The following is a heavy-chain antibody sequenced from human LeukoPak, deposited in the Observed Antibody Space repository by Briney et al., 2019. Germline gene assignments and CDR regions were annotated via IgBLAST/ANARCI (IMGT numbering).Heavy chain of an antibody. Sequence: GGSLRLSCAASGFTFSSYAMHCVRQAPGKGLEWVAVISYDGSNKYYADSVKGRFTISRDKSKNTLYLQMNSLRAEDTAVYYCARDSFAGGDFWSGYSPFGMDVWGKGTTVTVSS. CDR1: GFTFSSYA. CDR3: ARDSFAGGDFWSGYSPFGMDV. V-gene: IGHV3-30*04. J-gene: IGHJ6*04. D-gene: IGHD3-3*01. CDR2: ISYDGSNK.